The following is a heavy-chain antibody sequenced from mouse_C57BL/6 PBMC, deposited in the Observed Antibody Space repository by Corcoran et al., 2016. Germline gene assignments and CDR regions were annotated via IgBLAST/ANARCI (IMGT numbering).Heavy chain of an antibody. J-gene: IGHJ3*01. CDR2: IYPRSGNT. D-gene: IGHD3-2*02. CDR1: GYTFTSYG. CDR3: ALDSSGYPLFAY. Sequence: QVQLQQSGAELARPGASVKLSCKASGYTFTSYGISWVKQRTGQGLEWIGEIYPRSGNTYYNEKFKGKATLTADKSSSTAYMELRSLTSEDSAVYFCALDSSGYPLFAYWGQGTLVTVSA. V-gene: IGHV1-81*01.